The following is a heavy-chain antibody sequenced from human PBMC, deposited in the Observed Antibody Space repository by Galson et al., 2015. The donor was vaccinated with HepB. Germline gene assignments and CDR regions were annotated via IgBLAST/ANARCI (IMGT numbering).Heavy chain of an antibody. V-gene: IGHV1-46*01. CDR3: ARDLGGGNSGRRWFDP. CDR2: INPSGGST. CDR1: GYTFTSYY. Sequence: SVKVSCKASGYTFTSYYMHWVRQAPGQGLEWMGIINPSGGSTSYAQKFQGRVTMTRDTSTSTVYMELSSLRSEDTAVYYCARDLGGGNSGRRWFDPWGQGTLVTVSS. D-gene: IGHD4-23*01. J-gene: IGHJ5*02.